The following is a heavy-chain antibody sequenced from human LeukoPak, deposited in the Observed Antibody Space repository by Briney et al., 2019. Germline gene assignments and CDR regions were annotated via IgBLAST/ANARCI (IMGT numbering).Heavy chain of an antibody. Sequence: SETQSLTCAVSAASISRHYWSWIRQPPGKGLEWIGYTSGSISDNPSLKSRVAVSVDPSQNQVSLSLTSVTAADTAVYYCARVLAIFGLDTTDFYMDVWGKGTTVTVSS. V-gene: IGHV4-59*11. CDR3: ARVLAIFGLDTTDFYMDV. J-gene: IGHJ6*03. CDR1: AASISRHY. D-gene: IGHD3/OR15-3a*01. CDR2: TSGSI.